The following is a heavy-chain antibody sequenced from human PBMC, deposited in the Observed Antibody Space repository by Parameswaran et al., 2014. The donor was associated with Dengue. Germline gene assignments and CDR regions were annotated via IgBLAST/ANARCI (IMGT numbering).Heavy chain of an antibody. CDR1: GYSFTNYW. CDR2: VYPGDSDT. CDR3: ARSRYSSSSWEY. J-gene: IGHJ4*02. D-gene: IGHD6-6*01. V-gene: IGHV5-51*01. Sequence: ESLKISCKASGYSFTNYWIGWVRQMPGRGLEWMGIVYPGDSDTTYSPAFQGHVTISVDKSISTVDVQWSSLKASDTAIYYCARSRYSSSSWEYWGQGTLVTVSS.